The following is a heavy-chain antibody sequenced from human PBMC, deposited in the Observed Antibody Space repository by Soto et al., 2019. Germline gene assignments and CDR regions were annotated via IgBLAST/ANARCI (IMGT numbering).Heavy chain of an antibody. CDR2: IVVGSGNT. D-gene: IGHD2-2*01. J-gene: IGHJ6*02. Sequence: SVKVSCKASGFTFTSSAVQWVRQARGQRLEWIGWIVVGSGNTNYAQKFQERVTITRDMSTSTAYMELSSLRSEDTAVYYCAAAPIVVVPAAISCYGMDVWGQGTTVTVSS. CDR3: AAAPIVVVPAAISCYGMDV. V-gene: IGHV1-58*01. CDR1: GFTFTSSA.